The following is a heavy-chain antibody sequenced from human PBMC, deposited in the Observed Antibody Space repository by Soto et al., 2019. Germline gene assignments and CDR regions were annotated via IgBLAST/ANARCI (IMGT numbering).Heavy chain of an antibody. J-gene: IGHJ6*02. D-gene: IGHD6-19*01. CDR1: GGSIISSNW. V-gene: IGHV4-4*02. CDR2: IYHSGST. CDR3: ATGGHVAGSYYYYYGMDV. Sequence: PSETLSLTCAVSGGSIISSNWWSCVRQPPGKGLEWIGEIYHSGSTNYNPSLKSRVTISVDKSKNQFSLKLSSVTAADTAVYYCATGGHVAGSYYYYYGMDVWGRGTTVTVSS.